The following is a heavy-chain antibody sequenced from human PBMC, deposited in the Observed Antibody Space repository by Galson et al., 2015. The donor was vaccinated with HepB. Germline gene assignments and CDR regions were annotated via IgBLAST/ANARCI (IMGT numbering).Heavy chain of an antibody. CDR3: ARKVDRAGAFDI. Sequence: SLRLSCAASGFTVSSSYMNWVRQAPGKGLEWVSVIYSGGSTYYADSVKGRFTISRDNSKNTLYLQMDGLRAEDTAVYYCARKVDRAGAFDIWGQGTVVTVSS. CDR2: IYSGGST. V-gene: IGHV3-66*01. J-gene: IGHJ3*02. CDR1: GFTVSSSY. D-gene: IGHD6-19*01.